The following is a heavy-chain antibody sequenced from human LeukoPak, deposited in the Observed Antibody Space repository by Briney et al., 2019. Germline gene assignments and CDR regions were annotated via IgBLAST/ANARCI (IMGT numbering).Heavy chain of an antibody. J-gene: IGHJ4*02. Sequence: GGSLRLSCAASGFTFSSYEMNWVRQAPGKGLEWVSSISSSGNNIYYADSVKGRRTISRDNAKNSLYLQMNSLRAEDTAVYYCARGGVLAYWGQGTLVTVSS. V-gene: IGHV3-48*03. CDR1: GFTFSSYE. D-gene: IGHD3-16*01. CDR3: ARGGVLAY. CDR2: ISSSGNNI.